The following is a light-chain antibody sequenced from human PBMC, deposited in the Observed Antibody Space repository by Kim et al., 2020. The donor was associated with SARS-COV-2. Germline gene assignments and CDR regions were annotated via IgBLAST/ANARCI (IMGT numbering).Light chain of an antibody. CDR3: QQYNNWPRT. V-gene: IGKV3-15*01. CDR2: GAS. J-gene: IGKJ1*01. Sequence: EIVMTQSPATLSVSPGERATLSCRASQSVSSNLAWYQQKPGQAPRLLIDGASTRATGIPARFSGSGSGTEFTLTISSLQSEDFAVYYCQQYNNWPRTFGQETKVEIK. CDR1: QSVSSN.